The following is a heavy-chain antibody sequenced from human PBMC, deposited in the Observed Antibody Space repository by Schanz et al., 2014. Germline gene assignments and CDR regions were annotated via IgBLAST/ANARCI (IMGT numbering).Heavy chain of an antibody. CDR1: GYTFTTYY. Sequence: QVQLVQSGAEVKKPGVSVKVSCKASGYTFTTYYIHWVRQAPGQGLEWMGLINPSGGSTSYAQKFQGRVTMTRDTSTSTVYMELSSLRSEDTAVYYCARDGEAAAGCDYWGQGTLXAVSS. CDR3: ARDGEAAAGCDY. J-gene: IGHJ4*02. V-gene: IGHV1-46*03. CDR2: INPSGGST. D-gene: IGHD6-13*01.